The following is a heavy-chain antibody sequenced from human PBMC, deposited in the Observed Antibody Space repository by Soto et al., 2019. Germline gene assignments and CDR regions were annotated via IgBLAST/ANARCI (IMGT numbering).Heavy chain of an antibody. CDR1: GDSISRSHW. CDR3: ARVRYDRSGFDH. CDR2: ISHSGIT. Sequence: QVQLQESGPGLVRPSGALSVTCAVSGDSISRSHWWSWVRQSPGKGLEWIGEISHSGITNYNPSPKSRVTISGDKSKNQLSLKLTSVTAADTAVYYCARVRYDRSGFDHWGQGNLVSVSS. V-gene: IGHV4-4*02. J-gene: IGHJ4*02. D-gene: IGHD3-22*01.